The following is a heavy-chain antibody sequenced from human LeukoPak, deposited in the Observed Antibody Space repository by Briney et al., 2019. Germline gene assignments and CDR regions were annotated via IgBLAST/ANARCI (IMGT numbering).Heavy chain of an antibody. J-gene: IGHJ3*02. D-gene: IGHD5-24*01. V-gene: IGHV3-30-3*01. CDR3: ARDLGRDGYNGAFDT. CDR2: ISYDGSNK. CDR1: GFTFSSYA. Sequence: GGSLRLSCAASGFTFSSYAMHWVRQAPGKGLEWVAVISYDGSNKYYADSVKGRFTISRDNSKNTLYLQMNSLRAEDTAVYYCARDLGRDGYNGAFDTWGQGTMVTVSS.